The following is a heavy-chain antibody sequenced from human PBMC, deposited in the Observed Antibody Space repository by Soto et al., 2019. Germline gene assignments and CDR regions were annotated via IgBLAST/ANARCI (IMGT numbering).Heavy chain of an antibody. CDR1: GGSISSYY. CDR2: IYYSGST. CDR3: ARGTNAVVTGNAFDI. V-gene: IGHV4-59*01. D-gene: IGHD2-21*02. Sequence: TLSLTCTVSGGSISSYYWSWIRQPPGKGLEWIGYIYYSGSTNYNPSLKSRVTISVDTSKNQFSLKLSSVTAADTAVYYCARGTNAVVTGNAFDIWGQGTMVTVSS. J-gene: IGHJ3*02.